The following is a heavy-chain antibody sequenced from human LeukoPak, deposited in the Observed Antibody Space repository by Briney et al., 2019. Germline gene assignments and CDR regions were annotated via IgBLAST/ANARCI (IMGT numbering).Heavy chain of an antibody. CDR1: GFTFSSYA. V-gene: IGHV3-23*01. CDR3: AKFALRYCSGGSCHPFDY. J-gene: IGHJ4*02. CDR2: INGSGGST. Sequence: GGSLRLSCAASGFTFSSYAMSWVRQAPGKRLEWVSDINGSGGSTYYADSVKGRFIISRDNSKNTLYLQMNSLRAEDTAVYYCAKFALRYCSGGSCHPFDYWGQGTLVTVSS. D-gene: IGHD2-15*01.